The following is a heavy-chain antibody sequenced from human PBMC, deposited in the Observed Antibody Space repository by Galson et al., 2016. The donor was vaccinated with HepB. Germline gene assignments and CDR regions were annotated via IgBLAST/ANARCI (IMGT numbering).Heavy chain of an antibody. D-gene: IGHD3-16*01. CDR1: GYSFTDYW. J-gene: IGHJ4*02. V-gene: IGHV5-51*01. CDR2: IYPGDSHT. Sequence: QSGAEVKKPGESLRISCKGSGYSFTDYWIGWVRQMPGKGLEWMGIIYPGDSHTRYSPSFQGQVTISADKSISTAYLQWSSLKASDTAIYYCARRLPHDSKIWDIDYWGQGTLVTVSS. CDR3: ARRLPHDSKIWDIDY.